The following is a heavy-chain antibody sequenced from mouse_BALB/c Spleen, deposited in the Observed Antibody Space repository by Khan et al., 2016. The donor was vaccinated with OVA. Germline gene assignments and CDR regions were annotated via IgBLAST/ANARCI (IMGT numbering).Heavy chain of an antibody. CDR2: MIYSGNT. Sequence: EVQLQESGPSLVKPSQTLSLTCSVTGDSITSGYWSWIRKFPGNKLEYMGYMIYSGNTYYNPSIKSRISITRHTSKNQYYLQMNSGTTEDTATYYYARSTYRYAFAYWGQGTLVTVSA. J-gene: IGHJ3*01. V-gene: IGHV3-8*02. D-gene: IGHD2-14*01. CDR3: ARSTYRYAFAY. CDR1: GDSITSGY.